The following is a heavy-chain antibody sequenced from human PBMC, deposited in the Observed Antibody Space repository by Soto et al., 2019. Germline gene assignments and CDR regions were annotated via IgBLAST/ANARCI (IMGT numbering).Heavy chain of an antibody. CDR2: VKQDGSQS. D-gene: IGHD6-19*01. CDR1: GFTFSRYW. Sequence: EVQLVESGGGLVQPGGSLRLSCEASGFTFSRYWMSWIRQAPGKGLEWVANVKQDGSQSYFVDSVKGRFTMSRDNAKNSLLLQRTSLRAEDAAVYYCVGDGSSGWHFDSWGQGTLVTVSS. V-gene: IGHV3-7*01. CDR3: VGDGSSGWHFDS. J-gene: IGHJ4*02.